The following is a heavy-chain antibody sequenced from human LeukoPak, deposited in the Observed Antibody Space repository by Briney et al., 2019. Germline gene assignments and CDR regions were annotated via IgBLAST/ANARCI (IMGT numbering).Heavy chain of an antibody. CDR2: IYSGGNT. CDR1: GFTVSSNY. Sequence: GGSLRLSCAASGFTVSSNYMNWVRQAPGKGLEWVSVIYSGGNTYYADSVKGRFTISRDNSKNTLYLQMNSLRAEDTAVYYCARALSRLYYYYGMDVWGQGTTVTVSS. D-gene: IGHD6-13*01. V-gene: IGHV3-66*01. J-gene: IGHJ6*02. CDR3: ARALSRLYYYYGMDV.